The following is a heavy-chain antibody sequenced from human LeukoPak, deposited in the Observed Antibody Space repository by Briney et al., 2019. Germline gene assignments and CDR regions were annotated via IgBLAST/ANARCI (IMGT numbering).Heavy chain of an antibody. CDR1: GGSISSYY. CDR2: IYTSGST. J-gene: IGHJ4*02. D-gene: IGHD3-16*02. CDR3: ARGALFGGVIVFLGY. Sequence: PSETLSLTCTVSGGSISSYYWSWIRQPAGKGLEWIGRIYTSGSTNYNPSLKSRVTMSVDTSKNQFSLKLSSVTAADTAVYYCARGALFGGVIVFLGYWGQGTLVTVSS. V-gene: IGHV4-4*07.